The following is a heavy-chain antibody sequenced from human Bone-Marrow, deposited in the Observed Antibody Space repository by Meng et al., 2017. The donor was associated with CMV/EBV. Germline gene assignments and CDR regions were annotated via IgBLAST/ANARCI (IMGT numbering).Heavy chain of an antibody. Sequence: GESLKISCAASGFTFDDYGMSWVRQAPGKGLEWVSGINWNGGSTGYADSVKGRFTISRDNAKNSLYLQMNSLRAEDTALYYCAKDDDTIFGRNDAFDIWGQGTMVTVSS. CDR2: INWNGGST. J-gene: IGHJ3*02. CDR3: AKDDDTIFGRNDAFDI. D-gene: IGHD3-3*01. CDR1: GFTFDDYG. V-gene: IGHV3-20*04.